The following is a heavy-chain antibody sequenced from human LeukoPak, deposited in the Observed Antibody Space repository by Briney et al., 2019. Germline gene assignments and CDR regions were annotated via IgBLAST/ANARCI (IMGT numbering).Heavy chain of an antibody. J-gene: IGHJ3*02. CDR1: GGSFSGYY. Sequence: PSETLSLTCAVYGGSFSGYYWSWIRQPPGKGLEWIGEINHSGSTNYNPSLKSRVTISVDTSKNQFSLQLNSVTPEDTAVYYCARVYSSSSGDAFDIWGQGTMVTVSS. CDR2: INHSGST. V-gene: IGHV4-34*01. D-gene: IGHD6-6*01. CDR3: ARVYSSSSGDAFDI.